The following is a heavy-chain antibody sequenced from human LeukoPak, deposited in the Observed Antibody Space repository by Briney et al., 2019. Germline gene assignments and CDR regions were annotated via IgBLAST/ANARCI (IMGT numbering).Heavy chain of an antibody. Sequence: GGSLRLSCEASGFTFSSYWMHWVRQAPGKGLVWVSRIKSDGSNYYADSVKGRFTISRDNSKNTLYLQMNSLRAEDTAVYYCARDHLYRGYSGYVPDYWGQGTLVTVSS. D-gene: IGHD5-12*01. V-gene: IGHV3-74*01. CDR3: ARDHLYRGYSGYVPDY. CDR1: GFTFSSYW. J-gene: IGHJ4*02. CDR2: IKSDGSN.